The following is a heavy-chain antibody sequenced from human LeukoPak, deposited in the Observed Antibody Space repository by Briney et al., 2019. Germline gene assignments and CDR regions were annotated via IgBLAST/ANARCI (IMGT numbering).Heavy chain of an antibody. Sequence: SETLSLTCTVSGGSISSYYWSWIRQPPGKGLEWIGYIYYSGSTNYNPSLKSRVTISVDTSKNQFSLKLSSVTAADTAVYYCAREKQVVPAALPDYWGQGTLVTVSS. CDR3: AREKQVVPAALPDY. D-gene: IGHD2-2*01. V-gene: IGHV4-59*12. J-gene: IGHJ4*02. CDR1: GGSISSYY. CDR2: IYYSGST.